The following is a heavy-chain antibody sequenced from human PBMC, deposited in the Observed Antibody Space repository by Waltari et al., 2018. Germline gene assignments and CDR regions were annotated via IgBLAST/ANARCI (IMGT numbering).Heavy chain of an antibody. V-gene: IGHV3-64D*08. Sequence: VQLVQSGRALVQPGGSLRLSCSASGFTFSTYAMHWFRQAPGKGIEDVSAIAGFGGMSYNADSVKGRFSVSRDNSNNTLYLHMTNLRAEDTAVYYCVKGGVDYWGRGTLVTVSS. J-gene: IGHJ4*02. CDR1: GFTFSTYA. D-gene: IGHD3-16*01. CDR3: VKGGVDY. CDR2: IAGFGGMS.